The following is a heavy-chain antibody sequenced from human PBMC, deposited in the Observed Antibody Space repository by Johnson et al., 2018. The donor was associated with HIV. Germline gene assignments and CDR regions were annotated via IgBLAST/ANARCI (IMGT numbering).Heavy chain of an antibody. CDR3: AKEVPDKFDV. CDR2: IRYDGSNK. Sequence: QVQLVESGGGVVQPGGSLRLSCAASRFTFSSYGMHWVRQGPGKGLEWMAFIRYDGSNKFYADSVKGRFTISRDNSKNTLYLQMNSLRPEDTALYYCAKEVPDKFDVWGQGTMVTVSS. J-gene: IGHJ3*01. CDR1: RFTFSSYG. V-gene: IGHV3-30*02.